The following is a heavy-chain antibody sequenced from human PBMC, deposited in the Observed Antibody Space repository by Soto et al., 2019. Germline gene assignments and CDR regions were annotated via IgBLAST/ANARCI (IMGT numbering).Heavy chain of an antibody. Sequence: SVKVSCKASGGTFSSYAISWARQAPGQGLEWMGGVIPIVGTPNYAQKFQGRVTITADESTSTVYMELSSLISEDTAVYFCARGYSSSSDPFDYWGQGTLVTVSS. CDR3: ARGYSSSSDPFDY. V-gene: IGHV1-69*13. CDR1: GGTFSSYA. CDR2: VIPIVGTP. D-gene: IGHD6-6*01. J-gene: IGHJ4*02.